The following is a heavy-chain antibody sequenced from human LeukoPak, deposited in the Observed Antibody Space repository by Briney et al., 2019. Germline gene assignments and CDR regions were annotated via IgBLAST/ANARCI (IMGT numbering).Heavy chain of an antibody. CDR3: ARDYLEYGDYGHGT. J-gene: IGHJ5*02. CDR2: YDPEDGEA. Sequence: ASVKVSCKVSRYTLTEFSIHWVRQARGIGLEWMGGYDPEDGEAFCAQKVEDRVTLTVDTSTHTAYMELNSLTSDDTAVYYCARDYLEYGDYGHGTWGQGTLVTVSS. V-gene: IGHV1-24*01. CDR1: RYTLTEFS. D-gene: IGHD4-17*01.